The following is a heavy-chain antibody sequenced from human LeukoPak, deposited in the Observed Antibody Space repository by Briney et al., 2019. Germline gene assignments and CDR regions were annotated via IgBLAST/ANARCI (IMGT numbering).Heavy chain of an antibody. Sequence: GGSLRLSCAASGFTFSDYGMHWVRQAPGKGLEWAAFIRFDGSNRYYADSVKGRFTISRDSSKNTLSLQMNSLRAEDTAVYYCAKEGTASKPSDLDYWGQGTLVTVSS. D-gene: IGHD1/OR15-1a*01. V-gene: IGHV3-30*02. CDR3: AKEGTASKPSDLDY. CDR1: GFTFSDYG. J-gene: IGHJ4*02. CDR2: IRFDGSNR.